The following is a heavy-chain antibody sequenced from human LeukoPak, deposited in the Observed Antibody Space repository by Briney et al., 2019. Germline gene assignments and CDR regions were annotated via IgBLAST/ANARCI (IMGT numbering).Heavy chain of an antibody. Sequence: PSETLSLTCTVSGGSISSSSYYWGWIRQPPGKGLEWIGSIYYSGSTYYNPSLKSRVTISVDTSKNQFSLKLSSVTAADTAVYYCAARGVMSSLLWDYWGQGTLVTVSS. CDR1: GGSISSSSYY. J-gene: IGHJ4*02. V-gene: IGHV4-39*01. CDR2: IYYSGST. D-gene: IGHD3-10*01. CDR3: AARGVMSSLLWDY.